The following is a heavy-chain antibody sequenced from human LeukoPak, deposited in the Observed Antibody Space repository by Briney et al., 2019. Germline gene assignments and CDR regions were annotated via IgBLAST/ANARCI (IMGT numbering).Heavy chain of an antibody. CDR3: AREGQQLARAFDI. V-gene: IGHV3-30*12. CDR1: GFTFSSYG. CDR2: ISYDGSNK. Sequence: GGSLRLSCAASGFTFSSYGMHWVRQAPGKGLEWVAVISYDGSNKYYADSVKGRFTISRDNSKNTLYLQMNSLRAEDTAVYYCAREGQQLARAFDIWGQGTMVTVSS. D-gene: IGHD6-13*01. J-gene: IGHJ3*02.